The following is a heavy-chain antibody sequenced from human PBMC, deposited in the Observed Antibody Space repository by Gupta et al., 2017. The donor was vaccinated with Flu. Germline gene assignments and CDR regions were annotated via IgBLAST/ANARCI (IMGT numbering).Heavy chain of an antibody. CDR2: INPDGSST. D-gene: IGHD4-17*01. V-gene: IGHV3-74*03. CDR3: ATVTSGC. Sequence: EMQLVESGGGLVQPGGSLRLSCAASGFTFSSSYLQWVRQAPGKGLVWVSRINPDGSSTTYAESVKGRFTISRDYAKNTLYLQMNSLGDDDTAVYYCATVTSGCWGQGTLVTVSS. J-gene: IGHJ4*02. CDR1: GFTFSSSY.